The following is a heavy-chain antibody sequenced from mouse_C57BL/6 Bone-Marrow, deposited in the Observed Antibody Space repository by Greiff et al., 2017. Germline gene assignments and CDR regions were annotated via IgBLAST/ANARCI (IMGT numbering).Heavy chain of an antibody. V-gene: IGHV2-2*01. CDR1: GFSLTSYG. CDR2: IWRGGST. Sequence: VKLMQSGPGLVQPSQSLSITCTASGFSLTSYGVHWVRQSPGKGLEWLGVIWRGGSTDYNAAFISRLSISKDNSKSQVFFKMNRLQADDTAIYYCAITTVYYAMDYWGQGTSVTVSS. D-gene: IGHD1-1*01. CDR3: AITTVYYAMDY. J-gene: IGHJ4*01.